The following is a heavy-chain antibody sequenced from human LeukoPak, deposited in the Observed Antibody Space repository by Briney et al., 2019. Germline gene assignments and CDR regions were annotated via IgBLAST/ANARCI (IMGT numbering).Heavy chain of an antibody. Sequence: SETLSLTCGVSGGSISSSSYYWGWIRQPPGKGLEWIGSIYYSGSTYYNPSLKSRVTISVDTSKNQFSLKLSSVTAADTAVYYCARSQPARYGMDVWGQGTTVTVSS. J-gene: IGHJ6*02. D-gene: IGHD1-14*01. CDR3: ARSQPARYGMDV. V-gene: IGHV4-39*01. CDR2: IYYSGST. CDR1: GGSISSSSYY.